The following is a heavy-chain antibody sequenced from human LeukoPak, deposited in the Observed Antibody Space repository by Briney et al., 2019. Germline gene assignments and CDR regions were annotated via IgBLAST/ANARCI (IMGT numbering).Heavy chain of an antibody. CDR2: MSSSGSTI. Sequence: HPGGSLRLSCAASGFTFSSYAMGWVRQAPGKGLEWIPYMSSSGSTISYADSVTGRFTVSRDNAKNSLYLQMDSLRAEDTAVYYCARSILPAANAIDYWGQGTLLTVSS. V-gene: IGHV3-48*04. CDR1: GFTFSSYA. D-gene: IGHD2-2*01. J-gene: IGHJ4*02. CDR3: ARSILPAANAIDY.